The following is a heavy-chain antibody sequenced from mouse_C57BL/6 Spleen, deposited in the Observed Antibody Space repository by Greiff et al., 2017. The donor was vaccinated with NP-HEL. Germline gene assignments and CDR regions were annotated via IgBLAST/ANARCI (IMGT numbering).Heavy chain of an antibody. CDR2: ISSGSSTI. CDR1: GFTFSDYG. J-gene: IGHJ4*01. D-gene: IGHD1-1*01. Sequence: EVQLVESGGGLVKPGGSLKLSCAASGFTFSDYGMHWVRQAPEKGLEWVAYISSGSSTIYYADTVKGRFTISRDNAKNTLFLQMTSLRSEDTAMYYCANNYGSSPYYAMDYWGQGTSVTVSS. CDR3: ANNYGSSPYYAMDY. V-gene: IGHV5-17*01.